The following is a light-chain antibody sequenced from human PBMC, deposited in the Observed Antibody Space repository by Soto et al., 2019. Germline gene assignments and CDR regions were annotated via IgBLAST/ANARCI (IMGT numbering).Light chain of an antibody. J-gene: IGLJ3*02. V-gene: IGLV4-60*02. CDR1: SGHSKYL. Sequence: QSVLTQSSSGSASLGSWVKLNCIVGSGHSKYLIACHHKQPGKAPRYLMELEGSGICNKSCGVPERFSGSSSAAARYLTISNCHFEDEADYDCETWGNSTWVFGGGTKLTVL. CDR3: ETWGNSTWV. CDR2: LEGSGIC.